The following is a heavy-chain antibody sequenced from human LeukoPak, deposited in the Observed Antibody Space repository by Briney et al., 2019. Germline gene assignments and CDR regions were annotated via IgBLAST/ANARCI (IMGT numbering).Heavy chain of an antibody. CDR1: GYIFTGYY. D-gene: IGHD6-13*01. J-gene: IGHJ4*02. Sequence: ASVKVSCKASGYIFTGYYIHWVRQAPGQGLEWMGWINPNSGVTRYAQEFQGRVTTTRDTSINTAYMEVGRLRSDDTAVYYCARGGNWQQLVEYYFDYWGQGTLVTVSS. V-gene: IGHV1-2*02. CDR3: ARGGNWQQLVEYYFDY. CDR2: INPNSGVT.